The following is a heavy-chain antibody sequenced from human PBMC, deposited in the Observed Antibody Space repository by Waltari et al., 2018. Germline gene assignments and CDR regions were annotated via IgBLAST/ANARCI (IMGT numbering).Heavy chain of an antibody. V-gene: IGHV4-34*01. CDR1: GGSFSGYY. Sequence: QVQLQQWGAGLLKPSATLSLTCAVYGGSFSGYYWSWIRQPPGKGLAWIGEINHSGSTNYNPSLKSRVTISVDTSKNQVSLKLRSVTAADTAVYYWARGLKGYGMDVWGQGTTVTVSS. CDR3: ARGLKGYGMDV. CDR2: INHSGST. J-gene: IGHJ6*02.